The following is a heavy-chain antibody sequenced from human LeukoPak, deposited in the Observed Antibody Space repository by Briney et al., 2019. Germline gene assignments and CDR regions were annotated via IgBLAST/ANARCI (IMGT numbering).Heavy chain of an antibody. CDR3: ARDGSGSYYSNDAFDI. D-gene: IGHD3-10*01. CDR2: IYYSGST. J-gene: IGHJ3*02. CDR1: GGSISSYY. Sequence: PSETLSLTCTVSGGSISSYYWSWIRQPPGKGLEWIGYIYYSGSTNYNPSLKSRVTISVDTSKNQFSLKLSSVTAADTAVYYCARDGSGSYYSNDAFDIRGQGTMVTVSS. V-gene: IGHV4-59*01.